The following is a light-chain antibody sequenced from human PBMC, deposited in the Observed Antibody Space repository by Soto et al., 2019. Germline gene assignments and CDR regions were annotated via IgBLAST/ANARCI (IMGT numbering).Light chain of an antibody. J-gene: IGKJ1*01. CDR3: QQYNSYSWT. CDR2: DAS. CDR1: QSISYW. Sequence: DIQMTQAPSTLSASVGDRVTITCRASQSISYWLAWYQQKPGKAPTLLIYDASTLESGVPSRFSGSGFGTDFTLTISTLQPEDFGTYYCQQYNSYSWTFGRGTKVDIX. V-gene: IGKV1-5*01.